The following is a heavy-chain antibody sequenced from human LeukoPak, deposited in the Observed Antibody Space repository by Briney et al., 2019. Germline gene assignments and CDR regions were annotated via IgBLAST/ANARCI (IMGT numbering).Heavy chain of an antibody. CDR3: ARDMDGYNSRFDY. J-gene: IGHJ4*02. V-gene: IGHV3-21*01. CDR1: GFTFSSYC. Sequence: AGGSLRLSCAASGFTFSSYCMNWVRQAPGKGLEWVSSINSSSSDRFNADSVKGRFTISRDNTKNSLYLQMNSLRAEDTAVYYCARDMDGYNSRFDYWGQGTLVTVSS. D-gene: IGHD5-24*01. CDR2: INSSSSDR.